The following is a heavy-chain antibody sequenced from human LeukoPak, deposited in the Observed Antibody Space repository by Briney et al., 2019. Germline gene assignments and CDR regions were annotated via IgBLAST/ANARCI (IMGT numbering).Heavy chain of an antibody. D-gene: IGHD6-19*01. V-gene: IGHV4-59*01. Sequence: SETLSLTCTVSGGSISSYYWSWIRQPPGKGLEWIGYIYYSGSTNYNPSLKSRVTISVDTPKNQFSLKLSSVTAADTAVYYCARRTEAVAGPFDYWGQKTLVTVSS. CDR2: IYYSGST. CDR3: ARRTEAVAGPFDY. J-gene: IGHJ4*02. CDR1: GGSISSYY.